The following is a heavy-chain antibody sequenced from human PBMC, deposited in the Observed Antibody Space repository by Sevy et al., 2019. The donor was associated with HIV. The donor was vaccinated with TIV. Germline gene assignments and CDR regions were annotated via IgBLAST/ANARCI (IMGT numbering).Heavy chain of an antibody. Sequence: GGSLRLSCAASGFTFSTYDMNWVRQAPGKGVEWMAYISRSSSNIYYADSVKGRFTISRGNAKNSLFVQMHSLRAEDTAVYYCAREGGYTDQGLDVWGQGTTVTVSS. CDR1: GFTFSTYD. CDR3: AREGGYTDQGLDV. J-gene: IGHJ6*02. D-gene: IGHD5-12*01. CDR2: ISRSSSNI. V-gene: IGHV3-48*01.